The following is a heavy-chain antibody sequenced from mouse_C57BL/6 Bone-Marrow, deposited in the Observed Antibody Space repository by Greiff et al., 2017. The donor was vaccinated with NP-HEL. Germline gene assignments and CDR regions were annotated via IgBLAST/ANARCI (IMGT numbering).Heavy chain of an antibody. D-gene: IGHD3-2*02. V-gene: IGHV1-52*01. J-gene: IGHJ2*01. Sequence: QVQLKQPGAELVRPGSSVKLSCKASGYTFTSYWMHWVKQRPIQGLEWIGNIDPSDSETHYNQKFKDKATLTVDKSSSTAYMQLSSLTSEDSAVYYCARGLRLLHFDYWGQGTTLTVSS. CDR1: GYTFTSYW. CDR3: ARGLRLLHFDY. CDR2: IDPSDSET.